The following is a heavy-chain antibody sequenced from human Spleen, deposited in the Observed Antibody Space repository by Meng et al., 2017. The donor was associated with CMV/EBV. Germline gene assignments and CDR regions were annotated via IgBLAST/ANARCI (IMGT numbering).Heavy chain of an antibody. CDR3: VRGYNSFDS. Sequence: GGSLRLSCAASGFIFSTYDMNWVRQTPGKGLEWVGRSRNKANRYTTEYAASVKGRFTVSRDESKNSLYLQMNSLKTEDTAVYYCVRGYNSFDSWGQGTLVTVSS. J-gene: IGHJ4*02. D-gene: IGHD1-1*01. CDR1: GFIFSTYD. V-gene: IGHV3-72*01. CDR2: SRNKANRYTT.